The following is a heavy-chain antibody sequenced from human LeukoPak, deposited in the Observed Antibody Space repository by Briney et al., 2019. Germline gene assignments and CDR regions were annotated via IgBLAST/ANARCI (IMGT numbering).Heavy chain of an antibody. D-gene: IGHD3-10*01. V-gene: IGHV3-7*01. J-gene: IGHJ4*02. CDR2: IKQDGSEK. CDR1: GFTFSNHW. CDR3: ARDLHTSGSYGY. Sequence: QTGGSLRLSCAASGFTFSNHWMNWVRQAPGKGLEWVANIKQDGSEKYYVDSVKGRFTISRDNAKNSLYLQMNSLRAEDTAVYYCARDLHTSGSYGYWGQGTLVTVSS.